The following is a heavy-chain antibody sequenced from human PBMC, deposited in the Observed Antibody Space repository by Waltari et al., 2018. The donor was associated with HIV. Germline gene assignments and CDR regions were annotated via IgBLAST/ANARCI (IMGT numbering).Heavy chain of an antibody. V-gene: IGHV4-34*01. CDR3: ARALRYSDWSQNSYGLDV. D-gene: IGHD3-9*01. J-gene: IGHJ6*02. Sequence: QLQLQQWGARLVKASETLSLTCAVNGGSFSDYYWTWVRQPAGKGLEWIGQINHRGRSNYNPSREGRLSMSVDTSKNQVSLTLNSVTAADTGVYYCARALRYSDWSQNSYGLDVWGQGTPVTVSS. CDR2: INHRGRS. CDR1: GGSFSDYY.